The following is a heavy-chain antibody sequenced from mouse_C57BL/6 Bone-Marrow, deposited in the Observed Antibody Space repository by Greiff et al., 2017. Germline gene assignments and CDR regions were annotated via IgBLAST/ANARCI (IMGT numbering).Heavy chain of an antibody. J-gene: IGHJ4*01. Sequence: EVQRVESGPGLVKPSQSLSLTCSVTGYSITSGYYWNWIRQFPGNKLEWMGYISYDGSNNYNPSLKNRISITRDTSKNQFFLKLNSVTTEDTATYYCARAYITTVVERDYYAMDYWGQGTSVTVSS. CDR2: ISYDGSN. V-gene: IGHV3-6*01. D-gene: IGHD1-1*01. CDR1: GYSITSGYY. CDR3: ARAYITTVVERDYYAMDY.